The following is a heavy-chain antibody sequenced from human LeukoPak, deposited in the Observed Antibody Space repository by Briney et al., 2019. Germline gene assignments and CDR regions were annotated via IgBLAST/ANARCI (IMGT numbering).Heavy chain of an antibody. CDR1: GGSFSGYY. CDR3: ARAGRGGGMY. V-gene: IGHV4-34*01. CDR2: INRSGST. Sequence: SETLSLTCAVYGGSFSGYYWSWTRQPPGKGLEWIGEINRSGSTDYSPPLKSRVTISVDTSKNRFSLGLSSVTAADTAVYYCARAGRGGGMYWGQGTLFTVSS. J-gene: IGHJ4*02. D-gene: IGHD2-15*01.